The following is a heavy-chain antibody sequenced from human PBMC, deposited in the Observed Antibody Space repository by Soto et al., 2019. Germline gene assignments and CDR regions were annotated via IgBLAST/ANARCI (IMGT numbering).Heavy chain of an antibody. Sequence: QVQLQQWGAGLLKPSETLSLTCAVYGGSFSGYYWSWIRQPPGKGLEWIGEINHSGSTNYNPSLNSRVTISVDTSKNLFSLKLSSVTAADTAVYYCARGIPNCWGQGTLVTVSS. CDR2: INHSGST. J-gene: IGHJ4*02. CDR1: GGSFSGYY. CDR3: ARGIPNC. V-gene: IGHV4-34*01.